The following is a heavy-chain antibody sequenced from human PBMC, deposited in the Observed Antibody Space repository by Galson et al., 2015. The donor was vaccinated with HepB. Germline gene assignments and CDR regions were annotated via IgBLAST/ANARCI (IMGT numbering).Heavy chain of an antibody. D-gene: IGHD2-2*01. J-gene: IGHJ4*02. CDR3: AKDIRAAMAGFDY. V-gene: IGHV3-9*01. Sequence: SLRLSCAASGFTFDDYAMHWVRQAPGKGLEWVSGISWNSGNIDYADSVKGRFTISRDNAKNSLYLQMNSLRADETALYYCAKDIRAAMAGFDYWGQGTLVTVSS. CDR1: GFTFDDYA. CDR2: ISWNSGNI.